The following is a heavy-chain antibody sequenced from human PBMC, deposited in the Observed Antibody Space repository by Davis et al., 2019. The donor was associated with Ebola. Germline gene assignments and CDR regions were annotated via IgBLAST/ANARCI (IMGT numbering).Heavy chain of an antibody. V-gene: IGHV3-33*01. D-gene: IGHD3-22*01. J-gene: IGHJ4*02. Sequence: GESLKISCAASGFTFSSYGMHRVRQAPGKGLEWVAVIWYDGSNKYYADSVKRRFTIYKDNSKNTLYLQMNSMRAEDTAVYYCARRMYYYDSSGPWDYWGQGTLVTVSS. CDR1: GFTFSSYG. CDR2: IWYDGSNK. CDR3: ARRMYYYDSSGPWDY.